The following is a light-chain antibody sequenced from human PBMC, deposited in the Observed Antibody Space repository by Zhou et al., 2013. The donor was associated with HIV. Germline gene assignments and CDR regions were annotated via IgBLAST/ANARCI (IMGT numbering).Light chain of an antibody. J-gene: IGKJ2*01. V-gene: IGKV3-20*01. CDR3: QQYGSSPRT. Sequence: EIVLTQSPGTLSLPPGERATFSCTASQSVSKSYLAWYQQKPGQAPRLLIYGASSRATGIPDRFSGSGSGTDFTLTISRLEPEDFAVYYCQQYGSSPRTFGQGTKLEIK. CDR2: GAS. CDR1: QSVSKSY.